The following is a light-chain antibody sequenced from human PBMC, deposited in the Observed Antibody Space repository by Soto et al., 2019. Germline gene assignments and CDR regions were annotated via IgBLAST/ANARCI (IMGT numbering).Light chain of an antibody. V-gene: IGKV3-15*01. CDR1: QRINTN. CDR3: QQYNDWPRT. Sequence: TPSPRTRVVSGGERAILCCRASQRINTNYLAWYQQKPGQAPRLLIYGASTRATGSPDRFSASGSATEFTLTISSLQSGDFAVYYCQQYNDWPRTVSRGTKVDIK. J-gene: IGKJ1*01. CDR2: GAS.